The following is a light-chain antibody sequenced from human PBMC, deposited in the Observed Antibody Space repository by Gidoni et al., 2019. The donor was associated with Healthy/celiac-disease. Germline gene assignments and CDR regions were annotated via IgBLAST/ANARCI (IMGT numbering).Light chain of an antibody. Sequence: QSVLTQPPSASGTPGPGVTISCSGSSSNIGSNTVNWYQQLPGTAPKLLLYSNNQRPSGVPDRFSGSKSGTSASLAISGLQSEDEADYYCAAWDDSLNGVVFGGGTKLTVL. J-gene: IGLJ2*01. V-gene: IGLV1-44*01. CDR3: AAWDDSLNGVV. CDR1: SSNIGSNT. CDR2: SNN.